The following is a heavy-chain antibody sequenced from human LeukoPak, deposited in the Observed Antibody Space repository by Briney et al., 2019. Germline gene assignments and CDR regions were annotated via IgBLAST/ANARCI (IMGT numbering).Heavy chain of an antibody. D-gene: IGHD3-10*01. CDR2: IYHSGST. V-gene: IGHV4-30-2*01. J-gene: IGHJ4*02. CDR3: AREVRSWLREMYFFDY. Sequence: SETLSLTCTVSGGSISSGGYYWSWIRQPPGKGLEWIGYIYHSGSTYYNPSLKSRVTISVDKSNNQFSLRLTSVTAADTAVYYCAREVRSWLREMYFFDYWGQGALVTVSS. CDR1: GGSISSGGYY.